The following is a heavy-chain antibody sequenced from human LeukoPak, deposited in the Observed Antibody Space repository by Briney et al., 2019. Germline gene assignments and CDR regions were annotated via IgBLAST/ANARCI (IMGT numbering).Heavy chain of an antibody. CDR1: GYSIRSGYY. J-gene: IGHJ5*02. V-gene: IGHV4-38-2*01. CDR2: IILGGNT. Sequence: AETLSLTCAVSGYSIRSGYYWCWIRQSPGEGREWSGNIILGGNTYHNTSLKSRVITVVDASKIQLSLRLSTVTAADTAVYYCARSSPSSGSSFPYNWFDPWGQGILVTASS. D-gene: IGHD6-19*01. CDR3: ARSSPSSGSSFPYNWFDP.